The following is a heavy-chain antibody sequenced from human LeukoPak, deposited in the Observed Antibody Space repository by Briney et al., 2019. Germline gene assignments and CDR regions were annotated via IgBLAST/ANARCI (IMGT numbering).Heavy chain of an antibody. V-gene: IGHV1-8*01. D-gene: IGHD6-25*01. CDR1: GYTFTSYD. Sequence: ASVKVSCKASGYTFTSYDINRVRQATGQGLEWMGWMNPNSGNTGYAQKFQGRVTMTRDTSISTAYMELSSLRSEDTAVYYCARGRTSAGRPRASANWCDSWGLGTLVTVSS. J-gene: IGHJ5*01. CDR3: ARGRTSAGRPRASANWCDS. CDR2: MNPNSGNT.